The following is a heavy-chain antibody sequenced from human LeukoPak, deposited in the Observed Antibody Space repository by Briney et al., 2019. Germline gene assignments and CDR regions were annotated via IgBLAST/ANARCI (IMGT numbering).Heavy chain of an antibody. J-gene: IGHJ5*02. CDR2: IYPADSDT. Sequence: GESLKISCKGSGYSFTNYWIGWLRQMPGKGLEWMGIIYPADSDTRYSPSFQGQVTISADKSISTAYLQWSSLKASDTAMYYCAKFLSTGSTYWFDTWGQGTLVTVSS. D-gene: IGHD1-1*01. CDR1: GYSFTNYW. CDR3: AKFLSTGSTYWFDT. V-gene: IGHV5-51*01.